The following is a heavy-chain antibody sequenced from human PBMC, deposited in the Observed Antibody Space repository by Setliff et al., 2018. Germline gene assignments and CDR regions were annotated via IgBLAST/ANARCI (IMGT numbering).Heavy chain of an antibody. V-gene: IGHV4-34*01. D-gene: IGHD3-16*01. CDR3: ARSMIQRNYYCGLDV. CDR2: SNHSGST. Sequence: SETLSLTCSVYGESFSNNYWSWIRQPPGKGLEWIGESNHSGSTSYNPSLKSRLTMSVDTSKNQLSLKLSSVTAADTAVYYCARSMIQRNYYCGLDVWGQGTTVTVSS. CDR1: GESFSNNY. J-gene: IGHJ6*02.